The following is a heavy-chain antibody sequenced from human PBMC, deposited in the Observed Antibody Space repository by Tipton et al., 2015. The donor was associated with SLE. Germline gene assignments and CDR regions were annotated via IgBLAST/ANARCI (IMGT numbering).Heavy chain of an antibody. Sequence: TLSLTCAVYGGSFSGYYWSWIRQPPGKGLEWIGEINHSGSTNYNPSLKSRVTISVDTSKNQFSLKLSSVTAADTAVYYCAKPGNWGSSWHNWYFDLWGRGTLVTVSS. D-gene: IGHD7-27*01. CDR2: INHSGST. CDR3: AKPGNWGSSWHNWYFDL. CDR1: GGSFSGYY. V-gene: IGHV4-34*01. J-gene: IGHJ2*01.